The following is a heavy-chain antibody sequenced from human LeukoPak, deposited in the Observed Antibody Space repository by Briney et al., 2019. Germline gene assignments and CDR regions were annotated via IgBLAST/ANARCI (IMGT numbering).Heavy chain of an antibody. CDR2: IRYDGSNK. V-gene: IGHV3-30*02. CDR3: AAQTESIAARPQAFDI. D-gene: IGHD6-6*01. CDR1: GFTFSSYG. J-gene: IGHJ3*02. Sequence: GGPLSFSGAAPGFTFSSYGMHWVRKAPAKGLEGVPFIRYDGSNKYYADSVKGRFTISRDNSKNTLYLQMNSLRAEDTAVYYCAAQTESIAARPQAFDIWGQGTMVTVSS.